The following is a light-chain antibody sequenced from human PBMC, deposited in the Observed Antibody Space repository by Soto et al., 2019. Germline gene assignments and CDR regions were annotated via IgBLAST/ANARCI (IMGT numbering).Light chain of an antibody. Sequence: EIVLTQSPGTLSLSPGERATLSCRASQSVSVNSLAWYQQKGGQAPRLLIYAASTRATGVPDRFSGSGSGTDFALTISGLETEDSAVYYCQQYGGSPFTFGPGTKVDIK. CDR3: QQYGGSPFT. CDR2: AAS. J-gene: IGKJ3*01. V-gene: IGKV3-20*01. CDR1: QSVSVNS.